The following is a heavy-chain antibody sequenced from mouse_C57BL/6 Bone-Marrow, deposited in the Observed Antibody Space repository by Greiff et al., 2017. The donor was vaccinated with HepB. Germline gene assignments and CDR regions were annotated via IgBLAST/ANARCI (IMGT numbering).Heavy chain of an antibody. V-gene: IGHV5-4*01. CDR1: GFTFSSYA. CDR2: ISDGGSYT. Sequence: EVQLVESGGGLVKPGGSLKLSCAASGFTFSSYAMSWVRQTPEKRLEWVATISDGGSYTYYPDNVKGRFTISRDNAKKNLYLQMSHLKSEDTAMYYCAREVFDYWGQGTTLTVSS. CDR3: AREVFDY. J-gene: IGHJ2*01.